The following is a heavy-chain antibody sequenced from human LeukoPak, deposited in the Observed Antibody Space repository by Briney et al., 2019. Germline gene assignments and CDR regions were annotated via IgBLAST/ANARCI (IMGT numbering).Heavy chain of an antibody. D-gene: IGHD5-12*01. J-gene: IGHJ4*02. CDR3: ARGSGYDRDDYFDY. CDR2: ISYDGSNK. Sequence: QPGGSLRLSCAASGFTFSSYGMHWVRQAPGKGLEWVAVISYDGSNKYYADSVKGRFTISRDNSKNTLYLQMNSLRAEDTAVYYCARGSGYDRDDYFDYWGQGTLVTVSS. V-gene: IGHV3-30*03. CDR1: GFTFSSYG.